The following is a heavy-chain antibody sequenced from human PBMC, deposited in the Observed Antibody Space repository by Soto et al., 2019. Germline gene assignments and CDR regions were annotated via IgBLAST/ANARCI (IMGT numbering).Heavy chain of an antibody. V-gene: IGHV3-11*06. CDR2: IGSSSTNT. CDR1: GFTFSDYY. Sequence: PGGSLRLSCAASGFTFSDYYMSWIRQAPGKGLEWVSYIGSSSTNTKYADSVKGRFAISRDNTKNSLYLQMNSLRAEDTAVYYCATITVVRGVTYDAFDFWGQGTMVTVSS. D-gene: IGHD3-10*01. J-gene: IGHJ3*01. CDR3: ATITVVRGVTYDAFDF.